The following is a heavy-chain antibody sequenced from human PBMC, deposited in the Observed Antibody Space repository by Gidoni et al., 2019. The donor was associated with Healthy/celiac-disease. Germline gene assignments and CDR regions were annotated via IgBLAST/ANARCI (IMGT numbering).Heavy chain of an antibody. Sequence: QVQLVQSGAEVKKPGASVKVSCKASGYTFTSYDINWVRQATGQGLEWMGWMNPNSGNTGYAQKFQGRVTMTRNTSISTAYMELSSLRSEDTAVYYCARGLGSGWYSLNPLDAFDIWGQGTMVTVSS. J-gene: IGHJ3*02. CDR3: ARGLGSGWYSLNPLDAFDI. CDR1: GYTFTSYD. CDR2: MNPNSGNT. D-gene: IGHD6-19*01. V-gene: IGHV1-8*01.